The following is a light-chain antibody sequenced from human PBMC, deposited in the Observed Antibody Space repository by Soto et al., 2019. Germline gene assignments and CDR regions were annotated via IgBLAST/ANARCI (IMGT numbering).Light chain of an antibody. CDR2: GAS. CDR1: QSVSSDY. Sequence: ESVLTQSPGTLSVSPGERATLSCRASQSVSSDYLAWYQQKHGQAPRLLIYGASSRATGIPDRFSGSGSGTDFTLTITRLEPEDFAVYYCQQYLRSSITFGQGTRLEIK. V-gene: IGKV3-20*01. J-gene: IGKJ5*01. CDR3: QQYLRSSIT.